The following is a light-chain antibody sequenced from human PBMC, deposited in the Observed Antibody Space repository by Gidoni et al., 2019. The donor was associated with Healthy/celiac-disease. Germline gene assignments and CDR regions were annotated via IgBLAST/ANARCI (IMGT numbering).Light chain of an antibody. J-gene: IGLJ2*01. V-gene: IGLV2-23*02. CDR2: EVS. Sequence: QSALPQPSSVSGSPGPSSTISCTGTSSDVGSYNLVSWYQQHPGKAPKLMIYEVSKRPSGGSNRFSGSKSGNTASLTISGLQAEDEADYYCCSYAGSSTFVVFGGGTKLTVL. CDR3: CSYAGSSTFVV. CDR1: SSDVGSYNL.